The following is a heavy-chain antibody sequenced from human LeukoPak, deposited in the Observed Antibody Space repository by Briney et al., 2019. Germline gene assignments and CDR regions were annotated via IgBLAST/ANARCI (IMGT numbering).Heavy chain of an antibody. D-gene: IGHD4-17*01. J-gene: IGHJ4*02. CDR3: ARDRYGDYTFDY. V-gene: IGHV3-21*01. Sequence: GGSLRLSCAASGFTFSSYSMNWVRQAPGKGLEWVSSISSSSSYIYYADSVKGRFTISRDNAKNSLFLQMNSLRAEDTAVYYCARDRYGDYTFDYWGQGTLVTVSS. CDR2: ISSSSSYI. CDR1: GFTFSSYS.